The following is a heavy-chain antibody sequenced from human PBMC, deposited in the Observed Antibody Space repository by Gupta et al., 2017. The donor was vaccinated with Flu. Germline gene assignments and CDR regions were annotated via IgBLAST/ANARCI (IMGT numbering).Heavy chain of an antibody. CDR2: TIPILTMA. V-gene: IGHV1-69*02. J-gene: IGHJ4*02. Sequence: QVQLVQSGAEVKKPGSSVKVSCKTSGDTFNAPTITWVRPAPGQRLEWMGRTIPILTMANFAQKFQGRIMITTDKSMTTAYMELRSLRSEDTAVYYCATSYGSGNSPFDNWGQGTQVTVSS. CDR3: ATSYGSGNSPFDN. D-gene: IGHD3-10*01. CDR1: GDTFNAPT.